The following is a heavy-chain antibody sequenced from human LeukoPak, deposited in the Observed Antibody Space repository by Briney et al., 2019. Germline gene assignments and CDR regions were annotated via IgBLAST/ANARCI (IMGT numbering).Heavy chain of an antibody. CDR3: AREKDCGDDCSRSNNGGMDV. D-gene: IGHD2-21*02. CDR1: GGSISNSY. V-gene: IGHV4-59*01. CDR2: IYSSGST. Sequence: SETLSLTCTVSGGSISNSYWSCVRQPPGKGLEWIGHIYSSGSTTYSPSLKGRVTISVDTSKNQISLRLSSVTAADSAMYYCAREKDCGDDCSRSNNGGMDVWGQGTTVTVSS. J-gene: IGHJ6*02.